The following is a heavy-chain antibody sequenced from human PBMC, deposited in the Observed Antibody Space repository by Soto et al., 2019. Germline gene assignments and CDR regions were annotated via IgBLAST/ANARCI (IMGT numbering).Heavy chain of an antibody. D-gene: IGHD5-12*01. Sequence: GASVKVSCKASGYTFTSYAMHWVRQAPGQRLEWMGWINAGNGNTKYSQKFQGRVTITRDTSASTAYMELSSLRSEDTAVYYCARDLPSNGGYDYYYYYGMDVWGQGTTVTVSS. CDR3: ARDLPSNGGYDYYYYYGMDV. CDR2: INAGNGNT. CDR1: GYTFTSYA. V-gene: IGHV1-3*01. J-gene: IGHJ6*02.